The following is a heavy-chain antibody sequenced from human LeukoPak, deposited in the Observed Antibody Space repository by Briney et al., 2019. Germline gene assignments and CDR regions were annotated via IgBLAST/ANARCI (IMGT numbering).Heavy chain of an antibody. CDR1: GGTFSSYA. D-gene: IGHD1-1*01. Sequence: SVKVSCKASGGTFSSYAISWVRQAPGQGLEWMGGIIPIFGTANYAQKFQGRVTITADESTSTAYMELSSLRSEDTAVYYCAKDSTTGTTLPFYFDYWGQGTLVTVSS. CDR3: AKDSTTGTTLPFYFDY. J-gene: IGHJ4*02. CDR2: IIPIFGTA. V-gene: IGHV1-69*13.